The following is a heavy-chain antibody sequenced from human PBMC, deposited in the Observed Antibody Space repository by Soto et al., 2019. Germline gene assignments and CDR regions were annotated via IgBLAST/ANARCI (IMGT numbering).Heavy chain of an antibody. V-gene: IGHV6-1*01. Sequence: SQTLXXTCAXSXXSVSSNSAAWNWIRQSPSRGLEWLGRTYYRSKWYNDYAVSVKSRITINPDTSKNQFSLQLNSVTPEDTAVYYCSIGTYVLRYCYCLADALDFWDQGTMVTGS. CDR3: SIGTYVLRYCYCLADALDF. J-gene: IGHJ3*01. CDR1: XXSVSSNSAA. CDR2: TYYRSKWYN. D-gene: IGHD3-9*01.